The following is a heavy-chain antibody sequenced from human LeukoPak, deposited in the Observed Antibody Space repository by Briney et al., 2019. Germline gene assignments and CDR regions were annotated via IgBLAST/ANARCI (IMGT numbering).Heavy chain of an antibody. CDR1: GFTFSSYN. D-gene: IGHD5-24*01. Sequence: GGSLRLSCAASGFTFSSYNMNWVRQAPGEGLEWVSSISSSTSYIYYADSLKGRFTVSRDNAKNSLYLQMNSLRAEDTAVYYCARGLGDGYNAPYFDYWGQGTLVTVSS. CDR2: ISSSTSYI. J-gene: IGHJ4*02. CDR3: ARGLGDGYNAPYFDY. V-gene: IGHV3-21*01.